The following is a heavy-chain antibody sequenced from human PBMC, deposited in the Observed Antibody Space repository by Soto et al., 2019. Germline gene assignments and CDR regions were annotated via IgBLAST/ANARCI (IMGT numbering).Heavy chain of an antibody. V-gene: IGHV3-53*01. D-gene: IGHD2-15*01. J-gene: IGHJ3*02. CDR1: GFTVNGKKY. CDR3: ATWLLREHAFDI. Sequence: PGGSLRLSCAASGFTVNGKKYVTWVRQAPRKGLEWVSALYIADGTFYADSVKGRFTVSIDSSKNTVYLQMNNLSPEDTAVYYCATWLLREHAFDIWGLGTMVTVSS. CDR2: LYIADGT.